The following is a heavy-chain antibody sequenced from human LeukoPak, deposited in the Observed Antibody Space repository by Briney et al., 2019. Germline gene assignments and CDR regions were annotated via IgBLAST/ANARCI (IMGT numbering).Heavy chain of an antibody. D-gene: IGHD1-26*01. CDR3: AKGQGSGTWAKDY. V-gene: IGHV3-23*01. J-gene: IGHJ4*02. CDR2: IDGRGDAS. Sequence: GESLRLSCGASGFSFRNFAMSWVRQAPGKGLEWVSLIDGRGDASYYADSVKGRFTISRDNSKNTLFLQMSSLRAEDTAVYYCAKGQGSGTWAKDYWGQGTLVTVSS. CDR1: GFSFRNFA.